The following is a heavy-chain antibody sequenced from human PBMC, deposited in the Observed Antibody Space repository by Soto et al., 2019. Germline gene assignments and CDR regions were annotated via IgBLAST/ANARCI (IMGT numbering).Heavy chain of an antibody. CDR1: GDAFTNHI. CDR3: ARGRDQPPVGLYFDS. J-gene: IGHJ4*02. CDR2: IFPMFGTP. D-gene: IGHD1-26*01. V-gene: IGHV1-69*01. Sequence: QVQLVQSGAEVKKPGSSVKVSCKASGDAFTNHIFDWVRQAPGQGLEWMGGIFPMFGTPKYAQTFQDRVTISADVSTGTAYLELTSLRFDDTAVYYCARGRDQPPVGLYFDSWGEGTRVTVSS.